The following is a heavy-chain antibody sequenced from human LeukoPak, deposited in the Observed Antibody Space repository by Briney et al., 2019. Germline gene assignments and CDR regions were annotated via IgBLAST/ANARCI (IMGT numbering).Heavy chain of an antibody. Sequence: GGSLRLSCAAAGFSFSDRYMSWIRQGPGKGMEWVAYISPSANLIHYADSVKGRFTISRDNSKNTLYLQMNSLRAEDTAVYYCARRAGAYSHPYDYWGQGTLVTVSS. CDR2: ISPSANLI. CDR1: GFSFSDRY. J-gene: IGHJ4*02. CDR3: ARRAGAYSHPYDY. V-gene: IGHV3-11*01. D-gene: IGHD4/OR15-4a*01.